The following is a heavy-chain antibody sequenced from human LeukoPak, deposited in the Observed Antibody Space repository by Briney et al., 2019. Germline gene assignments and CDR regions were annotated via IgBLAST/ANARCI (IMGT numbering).Heavy chain of an antibody. J-gene: IGHJ6*02. D-gene: IGHD3-10*01. CDR3: AGALYYYGSGSYWEYYYGMDV. V-gene: IGHV1-69*04. CDR1: GGTFSSYA. Sequence: SVKVSCKASGGTFSSYAISWVRQAPRQGLEWMGRIIPILGIANYAQKFQGRVTITADKSTSTAYMELSSLRSEDTAVYYCAGALYYYGSGSYWEYYYGMDVWGQGTTVTVSS. CDR2: IIPILGIA.